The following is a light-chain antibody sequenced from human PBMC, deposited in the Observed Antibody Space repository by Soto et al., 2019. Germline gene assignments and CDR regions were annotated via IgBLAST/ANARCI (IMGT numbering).Light chain of an antibody. J-gene: IGLJ1*01. Sequence: QSVLTQSPSASGSPGQSVTISCTGTSSDIGSYNSVSWYQQHPGKAPKVMIYDVTKRPSGVPDRFSGSKSGNTASLTVSAPQADDEADYYCSSYTDRQTLVFGTGTKLTVL. V-gene: IGLV2-8*01. CDR3: SSYTDRQTLV. CDR1: SSDIGSYNS. CDR2: DVT.